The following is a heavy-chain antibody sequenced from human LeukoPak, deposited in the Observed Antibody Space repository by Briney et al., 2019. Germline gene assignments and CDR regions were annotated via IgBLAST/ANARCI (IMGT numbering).Heavy chain of an antibody. V-gene: IGHV4-30-4*01. D-gene: IGHD3-10*01. Sequence: LRLSCAASGFTFSSYAMSWIRQPPGKGLEWIGYIYYSGSTYYNPSLKSRVTISVDTSKNQFSLKLSSVTAADTAVYYCASLITMVRGLRSDGFDYWGQGTLVTVSS. CDR2: IYYSGST. CDR1: GFTFSSYA. J-gene: IGHJ4*02. CDR3: ASLITMVRGLRSDGFDY.